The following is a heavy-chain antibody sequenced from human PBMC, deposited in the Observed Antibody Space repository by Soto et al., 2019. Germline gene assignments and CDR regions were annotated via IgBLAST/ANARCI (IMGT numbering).Heavy chain of an antibody. J-gene: IGHJ4*02. V-gene: IGHV3-23*01. CDR1: GFTFSSYA. D-gene: IGHD1-1*01. Sequence: EVQLLESGGGSVQPGGSLRLSCAASGFTFSSYAMHWVRRPPGKGLEWVSSISGSGGTAYYADSVKGRFSISRDSLVNTLYLQMTSLSAEDTAVYYCAKGRGQNWKFDYWGQGTLFTVSP. CDR2: ISGSGGTA. CDR3: AKGRGQNWKFDY.